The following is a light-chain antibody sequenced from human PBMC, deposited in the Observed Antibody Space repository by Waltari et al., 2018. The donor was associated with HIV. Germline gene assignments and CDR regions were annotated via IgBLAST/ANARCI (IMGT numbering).Light chain of an antibody. V-gene: IGLV1-44*01. Sequence: QSVLAQPPSASGTPGQRVTISCSGTTSTIGTNSVNWYQQLPGTAPKLLIFSDNQRSPGVPDRFSGSKSCTSASLALSGLQSEDEGDYYCAAWDDSLAEPYVLFGGGTRLTVL. CDR3: AAWDDSLAEPYVL. CDR1: TSTIGTNS. CDR2: SDN. J-gene: IGLJ2*01.